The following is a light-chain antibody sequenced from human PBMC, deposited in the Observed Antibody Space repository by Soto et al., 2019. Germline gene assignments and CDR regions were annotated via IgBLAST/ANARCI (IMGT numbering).Light chain of an antibody. J-gene: IGKJ4*02. Sequence: DGVMTQSPLSLPVTLGQPASISCRSSQSLVSSDGNTFLNWFHQRPGQSPRRLIYKVSNRDSGVPDRFSGSGSGTDVTLRSSRVEADDVGVYYCMQGTHWRFTFGGGTKVEIK. V-gene: IGKV2-30*01. CDR1: QSLVSSDGNTF. CDR2: KVS. CDR3: MQGTHWRFT.